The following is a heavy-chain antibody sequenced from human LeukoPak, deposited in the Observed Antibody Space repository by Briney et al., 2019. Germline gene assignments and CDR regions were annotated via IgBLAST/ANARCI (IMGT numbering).Heavy chain of an antibody. CDR1: GGSISGFY. J-gene: IGHJ4*02. D-gene: IGHD1-7*01. CDR3: ARERYNWNYDY. CDR2: IYSTGST. Sequence: PSETLSLTCTVSGGSISGFYWSWIRQPAGKGLEWMGRIYSTGSTNYNPSLKSRVTMSVDTSKNQFSLKLRSVTAADTAVCYCARERYNWNYDYWGQGTLVTVSS. V-gene: IGHV4-4*07.